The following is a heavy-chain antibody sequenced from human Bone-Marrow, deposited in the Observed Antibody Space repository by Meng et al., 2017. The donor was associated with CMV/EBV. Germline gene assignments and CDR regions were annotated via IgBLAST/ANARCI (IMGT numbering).Heavy chain of an antibody. CDR3: ARDRRLRIGGYDSSGYYSGFFDY. D-gene: IGHD3-22*01. J-gene: IGHJ4*02. V-gene: IGHV1-46*01. CDR2: INPSGGST. Sequence: ASVKVSCKASGYTFTSYYMHWVRQAPGQGLEWMGIINPSGGSTSYAQKFQGRVTMTRDTSTSTVYMELSSLRSEDTAVYYCARDRRLRIGGYDSSGYYSGFFDYWGQGTLVTVSS. CDR1: GYTFTSYY.